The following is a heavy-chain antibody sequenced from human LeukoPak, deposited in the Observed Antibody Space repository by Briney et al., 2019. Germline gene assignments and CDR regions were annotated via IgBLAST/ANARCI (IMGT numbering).Heavy chain of an antibody. CDR3: ARATATNEWRCMDY. Sequence: GGSLRLSCAASGFTFSSYWMSWVRQAPGKGLEWVANIKQDGSEKRYVDPVKGRFTISRDNAKNSLYLQMNSLRAEDTAVYYCARATATNEWRCMDYWGQGALVTVSS. J-gene: IGHJ4*02. CDR2: IKQDGSEK. CDR1: GFTFSSYW. D-gene: IGHD2-8*02. V-gene: IGHV3-7*01.